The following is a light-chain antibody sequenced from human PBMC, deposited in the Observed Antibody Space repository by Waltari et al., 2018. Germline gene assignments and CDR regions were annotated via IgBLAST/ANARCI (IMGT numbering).Light chain of an antibody. CDR2: GTS. CDR3: QQYDGEVVT. V-gene: IGKV3-20*01. J-gene: IGKJ4*01. CDR1: QSVTSIS. Sequence: EDALTLSPGTLSLSLGEGATLPCRASQSVTSISLTWYQQKLGQAPRLLIYGTSSRATGIPDRFSGSGSGTDFTLTISRLEPEDFAVYYCQQYDGEVVTFGGGTKVEI.